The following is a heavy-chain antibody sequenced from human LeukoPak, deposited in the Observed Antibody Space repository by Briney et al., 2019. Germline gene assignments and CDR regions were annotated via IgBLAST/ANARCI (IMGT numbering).Heavy chain of an antibody. CDR2: IYYSGST. V-gene: IGHV4-59*01. CDR1: GGSISSYY. CDR3: ARDVTDSSGYYLPHWYFDL. Sequence: PSETLSLTCTVSGGSISSYYWSWIRQPPGKGLEWIGYIYYSGSTNYNPSLKSRVTISVDTSKNQFSLKLSSVTAADTAVYYCARDVTDSSGYYLPHWYFDLWGRGTLVTVSS. D-gene: IGHD3-22*01. J-gene: IGHJ2*01.